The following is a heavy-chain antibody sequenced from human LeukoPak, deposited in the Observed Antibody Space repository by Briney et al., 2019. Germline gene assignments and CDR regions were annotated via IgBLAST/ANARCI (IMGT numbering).Heavy chain of an antibody. V-gene: IGHV3-48*04. CDR3: ARERVGYYYDSSGYYQTTPGDAFDI. CDR2: ISSSSSTI. CDR1: GFTFSSYS. D-gene: IGHD3-22*01. Sequence: GGSLRLSCAASGFTFSSYSMNWVRQAPGKGLEWVSYISSSSSTIYYADSVKGRFTISRDNAKNSLYLQMNSLRAEDTAVYYCARERVGYYYDSSGYYQTTPGDAFDIWGQGTMVTVSS. J-gene: IGHJ3*02.